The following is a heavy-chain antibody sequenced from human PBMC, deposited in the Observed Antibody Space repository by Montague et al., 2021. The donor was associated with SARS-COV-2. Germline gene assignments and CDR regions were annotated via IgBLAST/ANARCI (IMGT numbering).Heavy chain of an antibody. V-gene: IGHV3-21*01. D-gene: IGHD4-11*01. CDR2: ISSSSSYI. CDR3: ASELHPNYYYGMDV. J-gene: IGHJ6*02. CDR1: GFTFSSYS. Sequence: SLRLSCAASGFTFSSYSMNWVRQAPGKGLEWVSSISSSSSYIYYADSVKGRFTISRDNAKNSLYLQMNSLRAEDTAVYYCASELHPNYYYGMDVWAKGPRSPSP.